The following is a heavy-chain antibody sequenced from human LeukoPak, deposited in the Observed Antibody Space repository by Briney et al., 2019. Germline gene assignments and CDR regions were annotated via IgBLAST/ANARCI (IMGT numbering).Heavy chain of an antibody. CDR1: GDTFSSYA. CDR3: ARSNNVFFAGDH. Sequence: SVTVSCKASGDTFSSYAFSRVRQAPGQGLEWMGAIIPMSGTTHYAQNFQGRVTITSDESTGTVYLEVTSLRSEDTALYYCARSNNVFFAGDHWGQGTLVTVSS. CDR2: IIPMSGTT. D-gene: IGHD1/OR15-1a*01. J-gene: IGHJ4*02. V-gene: IGHV1-69*01.